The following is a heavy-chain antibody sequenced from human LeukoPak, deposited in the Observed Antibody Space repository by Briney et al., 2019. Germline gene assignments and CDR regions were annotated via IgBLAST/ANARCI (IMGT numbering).Heavy chain of an antibody. CDR1: GIIFCSFG. Sequence: SGGSLTLSCRASGIIFCSFGKHWVRQAPGKALEWVAFIWYDGSNKYYADSVKGRFTISRDNSKNTLYLQMNSLRVEDTAVYYCARDGTVTAGPFDPWGQGTLVTVSS. J-gene: IGHJ5*02. CDR3: ARDGTVTAGPFDP. CDR2: IWYDGSNK. D-gene: IGHD4-11*01. V-gene: IGHV3-33*01.